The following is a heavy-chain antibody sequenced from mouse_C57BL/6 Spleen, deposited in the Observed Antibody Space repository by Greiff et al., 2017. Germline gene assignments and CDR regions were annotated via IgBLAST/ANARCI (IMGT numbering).Heavy chain of an antibody. Sequence: EVKLMESGGDLVKPGGSLKLSCAASGFTFSSYGMSWVRQTPDKRLEWVATISSGGSYTYYPDSVKGRFTISRDNAKNTLYLQMSSLKSEDTAMYYCARHIGLYYFDYWGQGTTLTVSS. D-gene: IGHD2-2*01. J-gene: IGHJ2*01. V-gene: IGHV5-6*01. CDR2: ISSGGSYT. CDR3: ARHIGLYYFDY. CDR1: GFTFSSYG.